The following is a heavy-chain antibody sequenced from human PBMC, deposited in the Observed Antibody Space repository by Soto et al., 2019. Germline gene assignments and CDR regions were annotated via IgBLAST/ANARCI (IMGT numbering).Heavy chain of an antibody. CDR3: ARDHHCSSTSCYDGYYGMDV. D-gene: IGHD2-2*01. CDR1: GFTFSSYS. J-gene: IGHJ6*02. V-gene: IGHV3-21*01. Sequence: GGSLRLSCAASGFTFSSYSMNWVRQAPGKGLEWVSSISSSSSYIYYADSVKGRFTISRDNAKNSLYLQMNSLRAEDTAVYYCARDHHCSSTSCYDGYYGMDVWGQGTTVTVSS. CDR2: ISSSSSYI.